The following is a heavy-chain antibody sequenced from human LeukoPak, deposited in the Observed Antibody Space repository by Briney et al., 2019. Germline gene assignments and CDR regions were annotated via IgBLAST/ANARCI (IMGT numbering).Heavy chain of an antibody. CDR3: ARGSIAAAGNLWFDP. D-gene: IGHD6-13*01. Sequence: SQTLSLTCAISGDSVSSNSAAWNWIRQSPSRGLEWLGRTYYRSKWYNDYAVSVKSRITINPGTSKNQFSLQLNSVTPEDTAVYYCARGSIAAAGNLWFDPWGQGTLVTVSS. CDR2: TYYRSKWYN. J-gene: IGHJ5*02. V-gene: IGHV6-1*01. CDR1: GDSVSSNSAA.